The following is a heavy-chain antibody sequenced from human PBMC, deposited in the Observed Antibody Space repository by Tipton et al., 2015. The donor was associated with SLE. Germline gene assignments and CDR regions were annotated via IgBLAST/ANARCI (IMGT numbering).Heavy chain of an antibody. D-gene: IGHD6-13*01. J-gene: IGHJ6*02. Sequence: SLRLSCAASGFTFSSYGMHWVRQAPGKGLEWVAVIWYDGSNKYYADSVKGRFTISRDNSKNTLYLQMNSLRAEDTAVYYCARDRAPGAAAPSTGMDVWGQGTTVTVSS. V-gene: IGHV3-33*01. CDR1: GFTFSSYG. CDR2: IWYDGSNK. CDR3: ARDRAPGAAAPSTGMDV.